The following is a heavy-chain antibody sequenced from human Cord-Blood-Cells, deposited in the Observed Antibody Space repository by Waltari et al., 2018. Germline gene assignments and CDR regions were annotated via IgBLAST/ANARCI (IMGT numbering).Heavy chain of an antibody. V-gene: IGHV3-30-3*01. D-gene: IGHD3-22*01. CDR2: ISYDGSNK. Sequence: QVQLVESGGGVVQPGRSLRLSCAASGFTFSSYAMHWVRQAPGKGLEWVAVISYDGSNKYYADSVKSRFTISRDNSKNTLYLQMNSLRAEDTAVYYCARDSSVYYAFDIWGQGTMVTVSS. CDR1: GFTFSSYA. CDR3: ARDSSVYYAFDI. J-gene: IGHJ3*02.